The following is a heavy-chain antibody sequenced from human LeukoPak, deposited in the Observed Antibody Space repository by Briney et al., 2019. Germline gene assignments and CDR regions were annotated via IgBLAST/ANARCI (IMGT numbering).Heavy chain of an antibody. D-gene: IGHD6-13*01. V-gene: IGHV4-39*01. CDR2: IYYSGST. CDR1: GGSISSSSYY. Sequence: PSETLSLTCTVSGGSISSSSYYWGWIRQPPGKGLDWIGSIYYSGSTYYNPSLKSRVTISVDTSKNQFSLKLSSVTAADTAVYYCAPSQIAAAGTGDYFDYWGQGTLVTVSS. CDR3: APSQIAAAGTGDYFDY. J-gene: IGHJ4*02.